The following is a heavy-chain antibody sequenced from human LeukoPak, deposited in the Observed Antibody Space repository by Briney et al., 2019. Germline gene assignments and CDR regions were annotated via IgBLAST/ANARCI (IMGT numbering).Heavy chain of an antibody. CDR2: VSYGGSNK. CDR3: ARGGSYQELSDY. CDR1: GFIFSSYA. V-gene: IGHV3-30*04. Sequence: GGSLRLSCAASGFIFSSYAMHWVRQAPGKGLEWVAVVSYGGSNKYYADSVKGRFTISRHNSKNTLYLQMNSLRAEDTAVYYCARGGSYQELSDYWGQGTLVTVSS. J-gene: IGHJ4*02. D-gene: IGHD1-26*01.